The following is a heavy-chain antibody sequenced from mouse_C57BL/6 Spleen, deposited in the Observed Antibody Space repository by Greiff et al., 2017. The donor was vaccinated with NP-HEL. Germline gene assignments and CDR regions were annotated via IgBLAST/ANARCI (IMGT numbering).Heavy chain of an antibody. D-gene: IGHD2-5*01. Sequence: VQLQQSGPELVKPGASVKIPCKASGYTFTDYNMDWVKQSHGKSLEWIGDINPNNGGTPYNQKFKGKATLTVDKSSSTAYMELRSLTSEDTAVYYCARNLYSNGNYFDYWGQGTTLTVSS. CDR1: GYTFTDYN. CDR2: INPNNGGT. J-gene: IGHJ2*01. V-gene: IGHV1-18*01. CDR3: ARNLYSNGNYFDY.